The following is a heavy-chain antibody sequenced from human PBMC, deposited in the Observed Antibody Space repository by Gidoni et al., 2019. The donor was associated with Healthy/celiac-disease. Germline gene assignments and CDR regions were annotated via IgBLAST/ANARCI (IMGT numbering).Heavy chain of an antibody. J-gene: IGHJ6*03. Sequence: QVQLQESGPGLVKPSQTLSLTCTVSGGSISSGRYYWSWIRQHPGKGLEWIGYIYYSGSTYYNPSLKSRVTISVDTSKNQFSLKLSSVTAAATAVYYCARVGYSSGWTPGYYYYYMDVWGKGTTVTVSS. V-gene: IGHV4-31*03. D-gene: IGHD6-19*01. CDR3: ARVGYSSGWTPGYYYYYMDV. CDR1: GGSISSGRYY. CDR2: IYYSGST.